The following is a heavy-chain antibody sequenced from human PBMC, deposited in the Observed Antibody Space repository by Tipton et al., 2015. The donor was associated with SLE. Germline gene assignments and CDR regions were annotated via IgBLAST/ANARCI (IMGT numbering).Heavy chain of an antibody. CDR2: IYPGDSDT. Sequence: QSGPEVKKPGESLKISCKVSGYRFISYWIGWVRQIPGKGLEWMGIIYPGDSDTRYSPSFQGQVTISVDKSINTAYLQWSSLQASDTAMYYCARHATEVTGGDYWGQGTLVTVSS. CDR3: ARHATEVTGGDY. CDR1: GYRFISYW. D-gene: IGHD2-8*02. V-gene: IGHV5-51*01. J-gene: IGHJ4*02.